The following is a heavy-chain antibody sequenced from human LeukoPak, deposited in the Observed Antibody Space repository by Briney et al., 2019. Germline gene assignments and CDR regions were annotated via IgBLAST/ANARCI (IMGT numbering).Heavy chain of an antibody. CDR3: ARARAYCSGGSCYSYNFDY. CDR1: GESLNYYY. D-gene: IGHD2-15*01. J-gene: IGHJ4*02. V-gene: IGHV4-34*01. CDR2: INHSGST. Sequence: SETLSLTCAVYGESLNYYYWSWIRQPPGKGLEWIGEINHSGSTNYNPSLKSRVTISVDTSKNQFSLKLSSVTAADTAVYYCARARAYCSGGSCYSYNFDYWGQGTLVTVSS.